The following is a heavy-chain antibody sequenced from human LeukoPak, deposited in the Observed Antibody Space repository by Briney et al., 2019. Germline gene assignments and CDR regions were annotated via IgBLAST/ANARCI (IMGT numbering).Heavy chain of an antibody. D-gene: IGHD3-3*02. CDR1: GYTLTELS. Sequence: ASVKVSCKVSGYTLTELSMHWVRQAPGKGLEWMGIINPSGGSTSYAQKFQGRVTMTRDTSTSTVYMELSSLRSEDTAVYYCARDSNEGLDYWGQGTLVTVSS. J-gene: IGHJ4*02. CDR3: ARDSNEGLDY. V-gene: IGHV1-46*01. CDR2: INPSGGST.